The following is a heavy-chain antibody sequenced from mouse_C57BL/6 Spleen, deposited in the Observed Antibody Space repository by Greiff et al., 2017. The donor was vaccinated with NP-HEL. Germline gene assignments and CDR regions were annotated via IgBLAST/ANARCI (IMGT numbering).Heavy chain of an antibody. CDR2: IDPSDSYT. J-gene: IGHJ2*01. CDR3: ARKGYYHGSFFFDY. CDR1: GYTFTSYW. V-gene: IGHV1-69*01. D-gene: IGHD1-1*01. Sequence: QVQLQQPGAELVMPGASVKLSCKASGYTFTSYWMHWVKQRPGQGLEWIGEIDPSDSYTNFNQKFKGKSTSTVDKSSSTAYMQLSSLTSEDSSVYYCARKGYYHGSFFFDYWGQGTTLAVSS.